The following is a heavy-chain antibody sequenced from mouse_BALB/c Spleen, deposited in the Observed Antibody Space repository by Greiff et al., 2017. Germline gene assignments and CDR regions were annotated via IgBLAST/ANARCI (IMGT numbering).Heavy chain of an antibody. V-gene: IGHV2-2*02. CDR1: GFSLTSYG. CDR3: ARNDPYRYDGDYYAMDY. CDR2: IWSGGST. D-gene: IGHD2-14*01. Sequence: QVQLQQSGPGLVQPSQSLSITCTVSGFSLTSYGVHWVRQSPGKGLEWLGVIWSGGSTDYNAAFISRLSISKDNSKSQVFFKMNSLQANDTAIYYCARNDPYRYDGDYYAMDYWGQGTSVTVSS. J-gene: IGHJ4*01.